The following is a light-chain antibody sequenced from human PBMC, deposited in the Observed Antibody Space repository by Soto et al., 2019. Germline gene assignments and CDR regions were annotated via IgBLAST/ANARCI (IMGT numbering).Light chain of an antibody. CDR1: QGIRSY. Sequence: IQLTQSPSSLSASVGDRVTITCRASQGIRSYLAWYLQKPGRAPKLLIHAASILQSGVPSRFSGSGSETDFTLTINSLQPEDFATYYCQQLSGYPLTFGGGTKVEIK. CDR2: AAS. CDR3: QQLSGYPLT. J-gene: IGKJ4*01. V-gene: IGKV1-9*01.